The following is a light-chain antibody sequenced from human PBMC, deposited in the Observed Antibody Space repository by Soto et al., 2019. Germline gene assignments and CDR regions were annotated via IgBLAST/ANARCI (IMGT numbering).Light chain of an antibody. V-gene: IGKV3-15*01. Sequence: EIVMQQSPATLSVSPGERATLSCRASQSVSSNLAWYQQKPGQAPRLLIYGASTRATGIPARFSGSGSGTEFTLTISSLQSEDFAVNYWQQYNNWPPRGTFGQGTKVEIK. CDR1: QSVSSN. J-gene: IGKJ1*01. CDR3: QQYNNWPPRGT. CDR2: GAS.